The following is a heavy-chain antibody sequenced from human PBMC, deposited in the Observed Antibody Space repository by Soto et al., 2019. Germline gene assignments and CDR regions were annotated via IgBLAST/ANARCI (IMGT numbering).Heavy chain of an antibody. CDR3: ARGCIAVTTHLCY. J-gene: IGHJ4*02. Sequence: SVKVSCKASGYTFNTYGITWVRQAPGQGLEWMGWINPYNGNTKFAQKLQDRVTMTTATSTSTAYMELASLRSDDTAVYYCARGCIAVTTHLCYWGQGTLVTVSS. V-gene: IGHV1-18*01. D-gene: IGHD4-17*01. CDR2: INPYNGNT. CDR1: GYTFNTYG.